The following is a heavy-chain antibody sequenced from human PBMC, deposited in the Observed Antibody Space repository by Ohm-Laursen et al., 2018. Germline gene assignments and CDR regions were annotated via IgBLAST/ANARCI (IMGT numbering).Heavy chain of an antibody. CDR3: ARDLGRTWYFDL. Sequence: SLRLSCSASGFTFSSYGMHWVRQAPGKGLEWVAVISYDGSNKYYADSVKGRFTISRDNSKNTLYLQMNSLRVEDTAVYYCARDLGRTWYFDLWGRGTLVTVSS. J-gene: IGHJ2*01. CDR2: ISYDGSNK. V-gene: IGHV3-30*03. CDR1: GFTFSSYG. D-gene: IGHD1-26*01.